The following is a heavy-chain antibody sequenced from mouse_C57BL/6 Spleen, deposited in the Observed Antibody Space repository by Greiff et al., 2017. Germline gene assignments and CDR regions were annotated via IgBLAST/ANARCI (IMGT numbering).Heavy chain of an antibody. Sequence: QVQLQQPGAELVKPGASVKLSCKASGYTFTSYWMNWVKQRPGRGLEWIGRIDPKSGGTKYNEKFKSKATLTVDKPSSTAYMQLSSLTSEDSAVYYCARSTHGGLGGFAYWGQGTLVTVSA. CDR1: GYTFTSYW. CDR3: ARSTHGGLGGFAY. J-gene: IGHJ3*01. V-gene: IGHV1-72*01. CDR2: IDPKSGGT.